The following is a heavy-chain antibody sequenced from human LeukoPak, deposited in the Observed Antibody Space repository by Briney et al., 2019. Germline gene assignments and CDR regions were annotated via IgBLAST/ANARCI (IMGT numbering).Heavy chain of an antibody. CDR3: ARGEHNYGHAFDI. V-gene: IGHV3-74*01. CDR2: INNDGSSA. CDR1: GFTFSNYW. D-gene: IGHD5-24*01. Sequence: GGSLRLSCAASGFTFSNYWMHWVRQAPGKGLVWVSCINNDGSSASFADSVKGRFTISRDNARNTVDLQMSSLRAEDTAVYYCARGEHNYGHAFDIWGQGTMVTVSS. J-gene: IGHJ3*02.